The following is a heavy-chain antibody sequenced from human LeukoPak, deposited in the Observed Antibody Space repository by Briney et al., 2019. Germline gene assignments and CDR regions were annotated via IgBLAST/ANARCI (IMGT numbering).Heavy chain of an antibody. CDR3: AKDRYSYAFEYSDS. V-gene: IGHV3-30*18. J-gene: IGHJ4*02. CDR1: GFTFSSYG. Sequence: GGSLRLSCAASGFTFSSYGMHWVRQAPGKGLDWVAVISNDGSKKYYADSVKGRFTISRDNSKNTLSLQVSSLRTEDTAAYYCAKDRYSYAFEYSDSWGQGTLVTVSS. D-gene: IGHD5-18*01. CDR2: ISNDGSKK.